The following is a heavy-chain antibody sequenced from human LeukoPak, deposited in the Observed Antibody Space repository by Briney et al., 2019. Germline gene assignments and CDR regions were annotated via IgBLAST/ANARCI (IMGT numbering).Heavy chain of an antibody. CDR3: ARHSNWNAGVDWFDP. V-gene: IGHV4-59*08. CDR2: IHYSGSP. Sequence: LETLSLTCTVSGGSNYWSWIRQPPGKELEWIGYIHYSGSPNYNPSLKSRVTISIDTSKNQFSLRLNSVTAEDTAVYYCARHSNWNAGVDWFDPWGQGTQVTVSS. D-gene: IGHD1-20*01. CDR1: GGSNY. J-gene: IGHJ5*02.